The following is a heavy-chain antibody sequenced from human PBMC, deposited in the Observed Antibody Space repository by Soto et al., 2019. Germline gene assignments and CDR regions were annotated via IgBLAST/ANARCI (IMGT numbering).Heavy chain of an antibody. CDR3: ARGNLIVVVVAPNRKPAYYFDY. CDR1: GGSFSSYY. J-gene: IGHJ4*02. V-gene: IGHV4-34*01. Sequence: SETLSRTCAVYGGSFSSYYWSWIRQPPGKGLEWIGEINHSGSTNYNPSLKSRVTISVDTSKNQFSLKLSSVTAADTAVYYCARGNLIVVVVAPNRKPAYYFDYWGQGTLVTVSS. CDR2: INHSGST. D-gene: IGHD2-15*01.